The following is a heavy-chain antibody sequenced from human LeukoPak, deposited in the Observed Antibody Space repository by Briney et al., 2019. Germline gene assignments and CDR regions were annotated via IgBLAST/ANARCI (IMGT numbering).Heavy chain of an antibody. J-gene: IGHJ4*02. CDR2: INLSGGST. CDR1: GYTFTIYY. V-gene: IGHV1-46*01. CDR3: ARDCSPYRSSRLDY. Sequence: SVTVSCKASGYTFTIYYMHWVRQAPGQGLEWVGIINLSGGSTRYQHKFQVRVTMTSDMSTSTVYMEMSIMSCEDKAVYYFARDCSPYRSSRLDYWGEGTLVTASA. D-gene: IGHD6-6*01.